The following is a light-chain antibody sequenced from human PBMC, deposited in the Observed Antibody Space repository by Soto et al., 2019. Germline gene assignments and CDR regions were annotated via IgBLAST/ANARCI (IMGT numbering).Light chain of an antibody. CDR2: GAS. V-gene: IGKV3-20*01. Sequence: DSVLTQAAGALSLSPGERATLSCGASQSVSSSYLAWYQQKPGQAPRLLIYGASTRATGIPDRFSGSGSGTDFTLTISRLEPEDFAVYYCQQYSSSPRTFGQGTKVDIK. CDR3: QQYSSSPRT. CDR1: QSVSSSY. J-gene: IGKJ1*01.